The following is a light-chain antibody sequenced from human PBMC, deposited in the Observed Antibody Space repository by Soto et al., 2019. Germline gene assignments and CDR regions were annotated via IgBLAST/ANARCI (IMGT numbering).Light chain of an antibody. J-gene: IGKJ2*01. CDR1: QSVGKN. CDR2: AAS. CDR3: QQYKAWPPYT. Sequence: EIVMTQSPPTLSVSPGERATLSCRASQSVGKNLAWYQQRPGQAPTLLIYAASTRAAAVPPRFSGTGSGTEFTLSISSLQFEDSAVYYCQQYKAWPPYTFGQGTRLEI. V-gene: IGKV3-15*01.